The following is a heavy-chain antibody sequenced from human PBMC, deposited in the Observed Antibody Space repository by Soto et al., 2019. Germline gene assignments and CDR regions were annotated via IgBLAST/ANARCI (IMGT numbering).Heavy chain of an antibody. CDR2: INPDTGGT. D-gene: IGHD6-13*01. CDR1: GYTFNADY. Sequence: QVRLLQSGAEVKKSGASVKVSCKASGYTFNADYIHWMRQARGQGLEWMGRINPDTGGTDYAQKFPGWVTMTMDTAITTAYRELARLKIDDTAVYYCARAIARDGSSWYRGGYDSWGQGTLGTVS. J-gene: IGHJ4*02. V-gene: IGHV1-2*04. CDR3: ARAIARDGSSWYRGGYDS.